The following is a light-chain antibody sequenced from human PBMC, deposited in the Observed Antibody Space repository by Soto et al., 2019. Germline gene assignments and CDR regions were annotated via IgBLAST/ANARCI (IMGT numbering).Light chain of an antibody. CDR2: GAS. V-gene: IGKV3-20*01. CDR1: QSVNSAY. CDR3: QQYGSSPPLT. J-gene: IGKJ4*01. Sequence: EIVLTQSPGTLSLSPGERATLSCRPSQSVNSAYLAWYQQKPGQAPRLLIYGASTRVAGIPDRFSGSGSGTDFTLTISRLEPEDFAVYYCQQYGSSPPLTFGGGTKVDIK.